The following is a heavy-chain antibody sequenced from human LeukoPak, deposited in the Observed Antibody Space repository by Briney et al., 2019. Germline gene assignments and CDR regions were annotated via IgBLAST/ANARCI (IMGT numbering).Heavy chain of an antibody. D-gene: IGHD3-16*01. V-gene: IGHV4-38-2*02. J-gene: IGHJ3*02. CDR1: GYSISSAYY. CDR2: IFHSADT. Sequence: SETLSLTCTVSGYSISSAYYWGWIRQPPGKGLEWIGNIFHSADTYYNPSLKSRVTISVDTSKNQFSLKLSSVTAADTAVYYCARDIQPGDHGAFDIWGQGTMVTVSS. CDR3: ARDIQPGDHGAFDI.